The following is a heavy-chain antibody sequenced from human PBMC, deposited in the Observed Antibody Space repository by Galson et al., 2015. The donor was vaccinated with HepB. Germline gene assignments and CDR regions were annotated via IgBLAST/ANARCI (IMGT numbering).Heavy chain of an antibody. Sequence: SVKVSCKASGYTFTSYGISWVRQAPGQGLEWMGWISAYNGNTNYAQKLQGRVTMTTDTSTSTAYMELRSLRSDDTAVYYCARHRSDYYGSGSYYLHDAFDIWGQGTMVTVSS. CDR2: ISAYNGNT. V-gene: IGHV1-18*04. D-gene: IGHD3-10*01. CDR1: GYTFTSYG. CDR3: ARHRSDYYGSGSYYLHDAFDI. J-gene: IGHJ3*02.